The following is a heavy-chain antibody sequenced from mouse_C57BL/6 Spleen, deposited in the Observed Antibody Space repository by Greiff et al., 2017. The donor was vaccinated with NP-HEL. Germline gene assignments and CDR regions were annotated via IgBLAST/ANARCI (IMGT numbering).Heavy chain of an antibody. D-gene: IGHD2-3*01. V-gene: IGHV3-6*01. CDR2: ISYDGSN. J-gene: IGHJ1*03. CDR3: AREYNGYDWYFDV. CDR1: GYSITSGYY. Sequence: EVKLEESGPGLVKPSQSLSLTCSVTGYSITSGYYWNWIRQFPGNKLEWMGYISYDGSNNYNPSLKNRISITRDTSKNQFFLKLNSVTTEDTATYYCAREYNGYDWYFDVWGTGTTVTVSS.